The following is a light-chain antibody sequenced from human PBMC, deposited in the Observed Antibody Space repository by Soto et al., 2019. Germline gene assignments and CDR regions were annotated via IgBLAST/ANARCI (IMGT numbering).Light chain of an antibody. CDR1: SSDVGGYIF. J-gene: IGLJ2*01. V-gene: IGLV2-14*01. Sequence: QSALTQPASVSVSPGQSITISCTGTSSDVGGYIFVSWYQQYPGKAPKLIIYDVSNRPSGFSHRFSGSKSGNTASLTISGLHAEAEADYYCNSYTCNNTPVVFGGGTQLTVL. CDR2: DVS. CDR3: NSYTCNNTPVV.